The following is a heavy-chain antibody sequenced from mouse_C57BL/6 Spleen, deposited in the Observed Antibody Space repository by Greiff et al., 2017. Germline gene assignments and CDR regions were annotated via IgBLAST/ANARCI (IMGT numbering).Heavy chain of an antibody. Sequence: QVQLQQSGPGLVQPSQSLSITCTVSGFSLTSYGVHWVRQSPGKGLEWLGVIWRGGSTDYNAAFMSRLSITKDNSKSQVFFKMNSLQADDTAIYYCAKGAITTGRGQKEGRVYAMDYWGQGTSDTVSS. J-gene: IGHJ4*01. V-gene: IGHV2-5*01. CDR1: GFSLTSYG. D-gene: IGHD2-4*01. CDR2: IWRGGST. CDR3: AKGAITTGRGQKEGRVYAMDY.